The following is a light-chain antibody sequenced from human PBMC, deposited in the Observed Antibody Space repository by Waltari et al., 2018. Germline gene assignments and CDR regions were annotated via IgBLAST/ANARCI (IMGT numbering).Light chain of an antibody. Sequence: EIVMTQSPATLSVSPGERATLSCRASQSVGSSVAWYQQKPGQAPRLLFYDSSSRPTGVPARFSASGSGTAFSLIISSLQSEDFAVYFCQQYYKWPPLTFGGGTKVEIK. CDR1: QSVGSS. J-gene: IGKJ4*01. V-gene: IGKV3-15*01. CDR2: DSS. CDR3: QQYYKWPPLT.